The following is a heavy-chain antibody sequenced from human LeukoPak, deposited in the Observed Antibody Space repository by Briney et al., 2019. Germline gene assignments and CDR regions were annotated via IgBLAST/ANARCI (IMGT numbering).Heavy chain of an antibody. D-gene: IGHD2-2*01. J-gene: IGHJ4*02. CDR2: STHRGNI. V-gene: IGHV4-34*01. CDR3: ARGRTGAAALDF. Sequence: PSGTLSLTCAVYGGSFNDHYWTDIRQPPGKGLEGIGESTHRGNINYNPSLESRLTISVDTSRSQFSLQLTSVTAADTAVYYCARGRTGAAALDFWGPGTLVTVSS. CDR1: GGSFNDHY.